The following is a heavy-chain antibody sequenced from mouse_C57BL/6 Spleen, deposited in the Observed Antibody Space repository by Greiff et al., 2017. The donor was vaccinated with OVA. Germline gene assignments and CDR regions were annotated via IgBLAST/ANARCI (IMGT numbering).Heavy chain of an antibody. CDR1: GYSFTGYY. Sequence: VQLQQSGPELVKPGASVKISCKASGYSFTGYYMNWVKQSPEKSLEWIGEINPSTGGTTYNQKFKAKATLTVDKSSSTAYMQLKSLTSEDFAVYYCASSITTGKWYFDVWGTGTTVTVSS. V-gene: IGHV1-42*01. J-gene: IGHJ1*03. CDR3: ASSITTGKWYFDV. D-gene: IGHD1-1*01. CDR2: INPSTGGT.